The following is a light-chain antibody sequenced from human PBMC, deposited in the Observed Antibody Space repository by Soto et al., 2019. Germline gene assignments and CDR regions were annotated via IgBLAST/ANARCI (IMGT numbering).Light chain of an antibody. CDR2: GAS. CDR1: QSVGSK. CDR3: QQYYDWPRT. Sequence: EIVMTQSPATLSVSPGERATLSCTASQSVGSKIAWYQQKPDQAPRLLIYGASTRATGIPARFGGSGSGTEITLTISRLQSEDFAVYYCQQYYDWPRTFGQGTKVE. J-gene: IGKJ1*01. V-gene: IGKV3-15*01.